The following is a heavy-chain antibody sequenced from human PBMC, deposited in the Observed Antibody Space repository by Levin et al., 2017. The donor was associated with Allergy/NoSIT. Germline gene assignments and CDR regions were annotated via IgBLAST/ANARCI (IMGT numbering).Heavy chain of an antibody. V-gene: IGHV3-23*01. D-gene: IGHD2-15*01. CDR3: AKGRPPPPDCSGGSCYPDWFDP. CDR2: ISGSGGST. CDR1: GFTFSSYA. J-gene: IGHJ5*02. Sequence: GGSLRLSCAASGFTFSSYAMSWVRQAPGKGLEWVSAISGSGGSTYYADSVKGRFTISRDNSKNTLYLQMNSLRAEDTAVYYCAKGRPPPPDCSGGSCYPDWFDPWGQGTLVTVSS.